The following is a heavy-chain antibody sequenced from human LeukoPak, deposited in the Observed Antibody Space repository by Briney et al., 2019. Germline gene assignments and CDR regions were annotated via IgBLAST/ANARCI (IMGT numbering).Heavy chain of an antibody. CDR3: AKDPTHYRVWDYYETIGLSY. J-gene: IGHJ4*02. Sequence: GGSLRLSCAASGFTFSSYGMHWVRQAPGKGLERVAFIRYDGSNKYYADSVKGRFTISRDNSKNTLNLQMNSLRAEDTAVYYCAKDPTHYRVWDYYETIGLSYWGQGTLVTVSS. CDR1: GFTFSSYG. D-gene: IGHD3-22*01. V-gene: IGHV3-30*02. CDR2: IRYDGSNK.